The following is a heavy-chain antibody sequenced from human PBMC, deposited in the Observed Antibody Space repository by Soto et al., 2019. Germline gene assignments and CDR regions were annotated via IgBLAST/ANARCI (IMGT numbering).Heavy chain of an antibody. D-gene: IGHD1-20*01. V-gene: IGHV1-18*01. CDR2: ISAYNGNT. J-gene: IGHJ4*02. CDR3: ARGRPNWNDLYYFDY. CDR1: GYTFTSYG. Sequence: QVQLVQSGAEVKKPGASVKVSCKASGYTFTSYGISWVRQAPGQGLEWMGWISAYNGNTNYAQKLQGRVTMTTDTSXXTAYMELRSLRSDDTAVYYCARGRPNWNDLYYFDYWGQGTLVTVSS.